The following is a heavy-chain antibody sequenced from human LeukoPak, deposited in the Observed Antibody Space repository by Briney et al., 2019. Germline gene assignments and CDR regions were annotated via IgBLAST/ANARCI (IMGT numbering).Heavy chain of an antibody. CDR1: GFTFSTYN. J-gene: IGHJ6*02. CDR2: ISTSSSTI. D-gene: IGHD5-18*01. Sequence: GGSLRLSCAASGFTFSTYNMNWVRQAPGKGLEWVSYISTSSSTIYYADSVKGRFTISRDNAKNSLYLQMNNLRVEDTAVYYCARDGIQLWPGPYYYGMDVWGQGTTVTVSS. V-gene: IGHV3-48*04. CDR3: ARDGIQLWPGPYYYGMDV.